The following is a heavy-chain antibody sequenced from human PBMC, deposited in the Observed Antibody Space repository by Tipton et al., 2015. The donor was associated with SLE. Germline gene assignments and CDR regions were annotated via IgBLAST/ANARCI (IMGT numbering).Heavy chain of an antibody. Sequence: TLSLTCTVSGGSVSRNYYYWAWIRQSPGKGLEWIGSIHYSGTTYYNPSLNSRFTISVDTSKNQFSLKVTSVTATDTAVYYCARDWVVGATLDRFDPWDQGTLVTVSS. D-gene: IGHD1-26*01. J-gene: IGHJ5*02. V-gene: IGHV4-39*02. CDR2: IHYSGTT. CDR1: GGSVSRNYYY. CDR3: ARDWVVGATLDRFDP.